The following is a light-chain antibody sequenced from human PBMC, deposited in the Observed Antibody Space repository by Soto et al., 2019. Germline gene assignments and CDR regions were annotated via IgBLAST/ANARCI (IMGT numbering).Light chain of an antibody. CDR3: QQYNNWPPYT. CDR2: GAS. Sequence: EIVMTQSPATLSVSPGERATLSCRASQSVSSNLAWSQQKPCQAPRPLIYGASTRATGIPARFSGSGSGTEFTLTISSLQSEDFAVNYCQQYNNWPPYTFGQGTKLEIK. J-gene: IGKJ2*01. V-gene: IGKV3-15*01. CDR1: QSVSSN.